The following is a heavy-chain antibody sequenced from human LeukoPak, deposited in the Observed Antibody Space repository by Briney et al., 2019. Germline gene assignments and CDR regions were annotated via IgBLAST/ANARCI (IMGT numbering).Heavy chain of an antibody. CDR3: ATCSSTSRSDDAFDI. CDR1: GYTFTSYY. CDR2: INPSGGST. Sequence: ASVKVSCKASGYTFTSYYMHWVRQAPGQGLEWMGIINPSGGSTSYAQKSQGRVTMTRDTSTSTVYMELSSLRSEDTAVYYCATCSSTSRSDDAFDIWGQGTMVTVSS. J-gene: IGHJ3*02. D-gene: IGHD2-2*01. V-gene: IGHV1-46*01.